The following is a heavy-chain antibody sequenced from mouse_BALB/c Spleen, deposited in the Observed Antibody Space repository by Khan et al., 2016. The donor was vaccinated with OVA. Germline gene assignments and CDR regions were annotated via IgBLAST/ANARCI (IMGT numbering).Heavy chain of an antibody. D-gene: IGHD1-1*01. J-gene: IGHJ3*01. Sequence: QIQLVQSGPELKKPGETVKISCKASGYTFTNYGINWVKQPPGKGLKWMGWINTNTGEPTYAEEFKGRFAFSLETSASTAYLQLNNLKNEDTATYFCARGNYYGSNSWFAYWGQGTLVTVSA. CDR3: ARGNYYGSNSWFAY. CDR1: GYTFTNYG. V-gene: IGHV9-3*02. CDR2: INTNTGEP.